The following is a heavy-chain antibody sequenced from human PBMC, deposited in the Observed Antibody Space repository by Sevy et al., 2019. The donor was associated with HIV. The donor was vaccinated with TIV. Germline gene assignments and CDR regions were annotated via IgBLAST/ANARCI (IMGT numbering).Heavy chain of an antibody. CDR1: GFTFSSYE. J-gene: IGHJ5*02. CDR2: ISSSGTTI. D-gene: IGHD3-22*01. V-gene: IGHV3-48*03. Sequence: GGSLRLSCEASGFTFSSYEMNWVRQAPGKGLEWVSYISSSGTTIKYADSVKGRFTISRDNAKNSLYMQMNSLRAEDTHAYYCARVDANYDKGFDPWGQGTLVTVSS. CDR3: ARVDANYDKGFDP.